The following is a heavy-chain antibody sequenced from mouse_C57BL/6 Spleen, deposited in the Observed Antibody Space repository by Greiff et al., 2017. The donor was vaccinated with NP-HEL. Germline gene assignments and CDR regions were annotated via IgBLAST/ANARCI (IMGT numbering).Heavy chain of an antibody. J-gene: IGHJ2*01. D-gene: IGHD2-5*01. CDR3: ARRKAYYSNFYYFDY. V-gene: IGHV1-69*01. CDR2: IDPSDSYT. Sequence: QVQLQQPGAELVMPGASVKLSCKASGYTFTSYWMHWVKQRPGQVLEWIGEIDPSDSYTNYNQKFKGKSTLTVDKSSSTAYMQLSSLTSEDSAVYYCARRKAYYSNFYYFDYWGQGTTLTVSS. CDR1: GYTFTSYW.